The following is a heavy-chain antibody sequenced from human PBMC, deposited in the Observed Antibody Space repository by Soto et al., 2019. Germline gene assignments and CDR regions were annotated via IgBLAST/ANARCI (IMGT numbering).Heavy chain of an antibody. D-gene: IGHD3-9*01. Sequence: SETMCLTCSVSGGSGSSGGDYWSWIRQHPGKGLEWIGYIYYSGSTYYNPSLKSRVTISVDTSKNQFSLKLSSVTAADTAVYYCARADYDILTGYYVADAFDIWGQGTMVTVSS. CDR2: IYYSGST. J-gene: IGHJ3*02. V-gene: IGHV4-31*03. CDR3: ARADYDILTGYYVADAFDI. CDR1: GGSGSSGGDY.